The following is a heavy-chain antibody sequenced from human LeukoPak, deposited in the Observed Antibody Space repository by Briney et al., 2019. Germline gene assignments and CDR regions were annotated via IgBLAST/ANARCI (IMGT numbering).Heavy chain of an antibody. CDR2: ISGNGGNT. D-gene: IGHD6-19*01. V-gene: IGHV3-23*01. CDR1: GFTFSTFA. CDR3: ASSIVGWYDLDQFDY. J-gene: IGHJ4*02. Sequence: PGGSLRLSCGASGFTFSTFAMSWVRQAPGKGLEWVSGISGNGGNTYYADSVRGRFTISRDNSKNTLALQMSSLRADDTAMYYCASSIVGWYDLDQFDYWGQGTLVTVSS.